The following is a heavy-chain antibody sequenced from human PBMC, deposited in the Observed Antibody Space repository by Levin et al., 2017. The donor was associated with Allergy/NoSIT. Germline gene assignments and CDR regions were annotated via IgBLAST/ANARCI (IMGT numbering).Heavy chain of an antibody. CDR3: ARGKMGNYGDYPFFDY. J-gene: IGHJ4*02. V-gene: IGHV3-21*01. CDR2: VGSSNSYI. CDR1: GFTFITYN. Sequence: PGGSLRLSCAASGFTFITYNMNWVRQAPGKGLEWVSSVGSSNSYIYYTDSLKGRFTISRDNAKNSLYLQMNSLRAEDTAVYYCARGKMGNYGDYPFFDYWGQGTLVTVSS. D-gene: IGHD4-17*01.